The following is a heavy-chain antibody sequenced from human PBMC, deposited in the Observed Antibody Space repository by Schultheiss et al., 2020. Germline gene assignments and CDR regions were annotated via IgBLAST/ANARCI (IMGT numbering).Heavy chain of an antibody. CDR1: GFTFSSYA. V-gene: IGHV3-23*01. CDR2: ISGSGGST. D-gene: IGHD3-10*01. CDR3: AKVHYGSGSYDYYYYGMDV. Sequence: GGSLRLSCAASGFTFSSYAMSWVRQAPGKGLEWVSDISGSGGSTYYADSVKGRFTISRDNSKNTLYLQMNSLRAEDTAVYYCAKVHYGSGSYDYYYYGMDVWGQGTTVTVSS. J-gene: IGHJ6*02.